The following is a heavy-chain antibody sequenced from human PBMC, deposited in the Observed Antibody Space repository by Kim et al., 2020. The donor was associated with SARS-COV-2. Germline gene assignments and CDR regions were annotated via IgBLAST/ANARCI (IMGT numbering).Heavy chain of an antibody. CDR3: AKDLRRWYGMDV. D-gene: IGHD3-16*01. CDR1: GFTFDDYT. Sequence: GGSLRLSCAASGFTFDDYTMHWVRQAPGKGLEWVSLISWDGGSTYYADSVKGRFTISRDNSKNSLYLQMNSLRTEDTALYYCAKDLRRWYGMDVWGQGTTVTVSS. J-gene: IGHJ6*02. CDR2: ISWDGGST. V-gene: IGHV3-43*01.